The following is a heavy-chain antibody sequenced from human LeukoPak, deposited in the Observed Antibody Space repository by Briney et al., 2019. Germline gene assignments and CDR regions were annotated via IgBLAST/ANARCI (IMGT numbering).Heavy chain of an antibody. D-gene: IGHD1-26*01. J-gene: IGHJ4*02. Sequence: PGGSLRLSCAASGFSFRSYEMNWVRQAPGKGLEWVSFINTVGNIVYYADSVKGRFTISRDNAKHSLYLQMNRLRADDTVVYYCATKSGPTSVADFNSWGQGTLVTVSS. V-gene: IGHV3-48*03. CDR2: INTVGNIV. CDR3: ATKSGPTSVADFNS. CDR1: GFSFRSYE.